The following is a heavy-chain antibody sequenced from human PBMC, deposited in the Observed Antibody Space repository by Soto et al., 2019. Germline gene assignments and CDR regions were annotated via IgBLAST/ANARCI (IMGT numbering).Heavy chain of an antibody. CDR2: IYYNGNT. V-gene: IGHV4-31*02. CDR1: GGSIGSRDYY. D-gene: IGHD6-25*01. Sequence: QVQMRQSGPGLVKPSQTLSLKCSVSGGSIGSRDYYWSWIRQHPEKGLEWIGSIYYNGNTDYNPSLXGXPXIXXHASMNEFSLKLTSVTDADTAVYYCARDKGGAALKGSGMDVWGQGTTVTVS. CDR3: ARDKGGAALKGSGMDV. J-gene: IGHJ6*02.